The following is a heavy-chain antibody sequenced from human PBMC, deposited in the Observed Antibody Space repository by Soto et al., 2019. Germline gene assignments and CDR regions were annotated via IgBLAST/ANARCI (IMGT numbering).Heavy chain of an antibody. CDR1: GFTLSSYE. V-gene: IGHV3-48*03. D-gene: IGHD1-20*01. CDR2: ISSSGSTI. Sequence: GGSLRLSCAASGFTLSSYEMNWVRQAPGKGLEWVSYISSSGSTIYYADSVKGRFTISGDNAKNSLYLQMNSLRAEDTAVYYCARVDTQGLNNWNDLFDYWGQGTLVTVSS. CDR3: ARVDTQGLNNWNDLFDY. J-gene: IGHJ4*02.